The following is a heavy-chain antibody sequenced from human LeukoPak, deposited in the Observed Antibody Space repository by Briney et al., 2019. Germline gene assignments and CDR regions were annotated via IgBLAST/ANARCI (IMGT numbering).Heavy chain of an antibody. Sequence: PSETLSLTCTVSGGSISSSSYYWGWIRQPPGKGLEWIGSIYYSGSTYYNPSLKSRVTIPVDTSKNQFSLKLSSVTAAGTAVYYCERRTSSGYYYFDYWGQGTLVTVSS. V-gene: IGHV4-39*01. CDR3: ERRTSSGYYYFDY. D-gene: IGHD3-22*01. CDR1: GGSISSSSYY. CDR2: IYYSGST. J-gene: IGHJ4*02.